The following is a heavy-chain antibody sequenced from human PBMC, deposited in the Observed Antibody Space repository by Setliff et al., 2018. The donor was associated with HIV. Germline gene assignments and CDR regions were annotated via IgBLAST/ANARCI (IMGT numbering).Heavy chain of an antibody. D-gene: IGHD3-22*01. Sequence: ASETLSLTCTVSGGSISDSHWSWIRQPPGKGLEWIGYIYYSRTSSYENFFHTGPTKYNPSLESRVTISVDTSKNQFSLKLSSVTAADTAVYYCARAPGAYYYDSSGYPIGIRFDYWGQGTLVTVSS. CDR1: GGSISDSH. CDR3: ARAPGAYYYDSSGYPIGIRFDY. CDR2: IYYSRTSSYENFFHTGPT. V-gene: IGHV4-59*08. J-gene: IGHJ4*02.